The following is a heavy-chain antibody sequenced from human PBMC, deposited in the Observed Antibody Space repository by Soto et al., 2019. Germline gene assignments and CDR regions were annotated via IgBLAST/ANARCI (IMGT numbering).Heavy chain of an antibody. CDR2: IIPIIGVT. CDR1: GDTFNSYV. CDR3: ARESLGAKGADH. D-gene: IGHD3-16*01. Sequence: QVQLVQSGAEVKRPGSSVKVSCESSGDTFNSYVISWVLQAPGQGLEWMGGIIPIIGVTHYAQKFQGRVTISALSSTGTAYMELTNLGFEDTALYYCARESLGAKGADHWGQGTLVTVSS. V-gene: IGHV1-69*17. J-gene: IGHJ4*02.